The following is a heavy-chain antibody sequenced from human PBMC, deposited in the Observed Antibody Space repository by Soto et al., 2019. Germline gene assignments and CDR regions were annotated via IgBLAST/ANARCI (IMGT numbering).Heavy chain of an antibody. V-gene: IGHV3-11*05. CDR3: VRDVPKEVSGSSLFDY. CDR2: ISSSGSNA. CDR1: GFNFSDYY. J-gene: IGHJ4*02. Sequence: PGGSLRLSCAASGFNFSDYYMSWIRQAPGKGLEWLSYISSSGSNANYADFVKGRFTISRDSAKNSLYLQMNSLRAEDTAVYYCVRDVPKEVSGSSLFDYWGQGTPVTVSS. D-gene: IGHD3-10*01.